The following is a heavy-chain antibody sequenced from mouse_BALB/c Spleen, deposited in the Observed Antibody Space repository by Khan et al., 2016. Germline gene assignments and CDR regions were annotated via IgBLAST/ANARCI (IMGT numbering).Heavy chain of an antibody. CDR2: VRTKANNHAT. CDR1: GFTFSDAW. J-gene: IGHJ2*01. D-gene: IGHD4-1*01. Sequence: EVKLEVSGGGLVQPGGSMKLSCAASGFTFSDAWMDWVRQSPEKGLEWVAEVRTKANNHATYYAESVNGRFTISRDDSRSSVYLQMNSLRPEDTGSYLRTRVGNKRGFGQWGQGTTLTGSS. V-gene: IGHV6-6*01. CDR3: TRVGNKRGFGQ.